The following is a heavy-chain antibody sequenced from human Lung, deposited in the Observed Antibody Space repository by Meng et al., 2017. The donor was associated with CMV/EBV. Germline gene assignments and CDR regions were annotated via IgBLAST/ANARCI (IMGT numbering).Heavy chain of an antibody. CDR3: AKDLSYCTTTSCFEGSRFYYAMDV. J-gene: IGHJ6*02. CDR1: GFSFSNYA. D-gene: IGHD2-2*01. Sequence: GGSXRLSCAASGFSFSNYAMHWVRQAPGKGLEWVAFIRYDGSNPYYVDSVKGRFIISRDNSKGTLYLQMNSLRAEDTAVYYCAKDLSYCTTTSCFEGSRFYYAMDVXGQGXTVTVSS. V-gene: IGHV3-30*02. CDR2: IRYDGSNP.